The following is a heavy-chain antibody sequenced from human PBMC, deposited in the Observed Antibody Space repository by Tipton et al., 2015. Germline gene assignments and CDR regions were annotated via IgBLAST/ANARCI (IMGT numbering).Heavy chain of an antibody. V-gene: IGHV1-69*06. D-gene: IGHD3-10*01. Sequence: QLVQSGPEVKKPGSSVKVSCKASGGSFSISGVNWVRQAPGQGLEWMGGIIPMFNTTNYAQNFRGRVTISADSSTKTVYMELSSLRSEDTAVYFCGRGGSMVRGVIIRDSYYVLDVWGQGTTITVSS. CDR3: GRGGSMVRGVIIRDSYYVLDV. CDR2: IIPMFNTT. CDR1: GGSFSISG. J-gene: IGHJ6*02.